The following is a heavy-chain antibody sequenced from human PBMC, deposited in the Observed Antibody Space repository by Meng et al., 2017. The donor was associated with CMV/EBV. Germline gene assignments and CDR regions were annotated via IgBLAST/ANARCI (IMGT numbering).Heavy chain of an antibody. CDR3: AKLEKWLVLAGLDC. CDR1: GFTFSSYA. J-gene: IGHJ4*02. CDR2: ISGSGGST. Sequence: GGSLRLSCAASGFTFSSYAMSWVRQAPGKGLEWVSAISGSGGSTYYADSVKGRFTISRDNSKNTLYLQMNSLRAEDTAVYYCAKLEKWLVLAGLDCWGQGTLVTVSS. V-gene: IGHV3-23*01. D-gene: IGHD6-19*01.